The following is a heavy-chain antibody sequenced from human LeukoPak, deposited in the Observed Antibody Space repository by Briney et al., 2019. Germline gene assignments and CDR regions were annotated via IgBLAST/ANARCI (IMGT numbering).Heavy chain of an antibody. V-gene: IGHV3-7*01. Sequence: HPGGSLRLSCTASGFTFNYSWMSWVRQAPGKGLQWVANIKQHGSEKSYLDSVKGRFTISRDNTKNSLFLQMNSLRAEDTAVYYCARVGIDYSASYHFDQWGQGTLVTVSS. D-gene: IGHD4-11*01. CDR3: ARVGIDYSASYHFDQ. CDR1: GFTFNYSW. J-gene: IGHJ4*02. CDR2: IKQHGSEK.